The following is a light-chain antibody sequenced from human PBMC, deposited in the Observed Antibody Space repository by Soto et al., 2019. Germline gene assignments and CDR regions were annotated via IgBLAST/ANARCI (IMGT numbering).Light chain of an antibody. CDR3: QQVGSPSYT. Sequence: ELVLTQSPGTLSLSPGERATLACGASQRISRNCLAWYQQKPGQAPRLLIYGASNRATGIPDRFTGSGSGTAFTLTISRLEPEDFAAYYFQQVGSPSYTLGQGTKLDIK. J-gene: IGKJ2*01. V-gene: IGKV3-20*01. CDR2: GAS. CDR1: QRISRNC.